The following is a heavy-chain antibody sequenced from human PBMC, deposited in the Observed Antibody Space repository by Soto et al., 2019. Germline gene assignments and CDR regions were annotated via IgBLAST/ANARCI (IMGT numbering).Heavy chain of an antibody. J-gene: IGHJ4*02. D-gene: IGHD3-10*01. V-gene: IGHV3-30*18. CDR3: AKDITMVRGAHPDY. CDR2: ISYDGSKK. Sequence: QVQLVESGGGVVQPGRSLRLSCAASGFTFSSYGMHWVRQAPGKGLEWVAVISYDGSKKYYADSVKGRFTIARDNSKNTLYLQINSLRAEDTAVYYCAKDITMVRGAHPDYWGQGTLVTVSS. CDR1: GFTFSSYG.